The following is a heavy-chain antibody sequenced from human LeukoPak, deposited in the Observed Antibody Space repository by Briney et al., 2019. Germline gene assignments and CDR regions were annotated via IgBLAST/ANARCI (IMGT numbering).Heavy chain of an antibody. V-gene: IGHV4-30-2*01. Sequence: SQTLSLTCAVSGGSISSGGYSWSWIRQPPGKDLEWIGYIYHSGSTYYNPSLKSRVTISVDRSTNQLSLKLSSVTAADTAVYYCARVFRRDAFDIWGQGTMVTVSS. J-gene: IGHJ3*02. CDR2: IYHSGST. CDR3: ARVFRRDAFDI. CDR1: GGSISSGGYS.